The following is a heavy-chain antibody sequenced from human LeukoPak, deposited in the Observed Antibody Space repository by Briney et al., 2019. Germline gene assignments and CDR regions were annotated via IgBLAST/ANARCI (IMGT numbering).Heavy chain of an antibody. CDR3: ATVKAVVTATPFDY. CDR2: FYPEDGDT. Sequence: ASVTVSCKVSGYTLTELSMHWVRQPAGKGLEWMGGFYPEDGDTVYAQKFQGRVTMTEDTSTDTAYMELSSLRSEDTAVYYCATVKAVVTATPFDYWGQGTLVTVSS. D-gene: IGHD2-21*02. J-gene: IGHJ4*02. CDR1: GYTLTELS. V-gene: IGHV1-24*01.